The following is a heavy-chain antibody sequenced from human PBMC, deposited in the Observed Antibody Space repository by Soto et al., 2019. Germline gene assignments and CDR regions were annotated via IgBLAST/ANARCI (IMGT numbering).Heavy chain of an antibody. Sequence: LSLTCTVSGGSISTYYWTWIRQPPGKGLEWIGYINYSGSTNYNPSLKSRVTISVDTSKNQFSLKLSSVTAADTAVYYCARGLGVGPWGKGTLVTVAS. V-gene: IGHV4-59*01. CDR3: ARGLGVGP. CDR1: GGSISTYY. J-gene: IGHJ5*02. CDR2: INYSGST. D-gene: IGHD1-26*01.